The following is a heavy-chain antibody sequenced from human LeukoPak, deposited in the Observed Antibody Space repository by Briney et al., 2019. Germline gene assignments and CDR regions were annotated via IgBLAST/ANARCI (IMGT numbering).Heavy chain of an antibody. CDR3: AASSGAEGGFDI. V-gene: IGHV3-15*07. CDR2: ITSKSAGGTT. J-gene: IGHJ3*02. CDR1: GFTFSSYS. Sequence: GGSLRLSCAASGFTFSSYSMNWVRQAPGQGLEWVARITSKSAGGTTDYTTPVKGRFTISRDDSKNTLYVQMNSLKTEDTALYYCAASSGAEGGFDIWGLGTMVIVSS. D-gene: IGHD3-16*01.